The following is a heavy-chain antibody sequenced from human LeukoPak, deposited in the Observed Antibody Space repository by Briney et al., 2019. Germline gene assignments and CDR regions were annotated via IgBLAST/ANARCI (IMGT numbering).Heavy chain of an antibody. J-gene: IGHJ4*02. CDR1: GFTFSSYW. Sequence: GGSLRLSCAASGFTFSSYWMTWVCQAPGKGREWVSNINGDGSIENYVHSVRGRFSIFRDNAKDALYLQMNSPRVDDTAIYYCARDPIVGDTGGGDYWGQGTLVTVSS. CDR2: INGDGSIE. D-gene: IGHD1-26*01. CDR3: ARDPIVGDTGGGDY. V-gene: IGHV3-7*01.